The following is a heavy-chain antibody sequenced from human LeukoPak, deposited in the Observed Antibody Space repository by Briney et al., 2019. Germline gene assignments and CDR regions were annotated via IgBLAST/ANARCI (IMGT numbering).Heavy chain of an antibody. CDR2: INPNSGGT. J-gene: IGHJ1*01. CDR1: GYTFTSYY. CDR3: ARGGPVAATHKYFQH. D-gene: IGHD6-19*01. Sequence: VASVKVSCKAYGYTFTSYYMHWVRQAPGQGLEWMGWINPNSGGTNYAQKFQGRVTMTRDTSISTAYMELSRLRSDDTAVYYCARGGPVAATHKYFQHWGQGTLVTVSS. V-gene: IGHV1-2*02.